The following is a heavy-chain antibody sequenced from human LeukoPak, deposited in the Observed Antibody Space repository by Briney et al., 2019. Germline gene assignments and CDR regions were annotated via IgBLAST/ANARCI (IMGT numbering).Heavy chain of an antibody. D-gene: IGHD3-10*01. Sequence: GASVKVSCKASGYTFTSYGISWVRQAPGQGLEWMGWISAYDGNTNYAQKLQGRVTMTTDTSTSTAYMELRSLRSDDTAVYYCARDNPYGSGSYRWDYWGQGTLVTVSS. V-gene: IGHV1-18*04. CDR1: GYTFTSYG. CDR2: ISAYDGNT. CDR3: ARDNPYGSGSYRWDY. J-gene: IGHJ4*02.